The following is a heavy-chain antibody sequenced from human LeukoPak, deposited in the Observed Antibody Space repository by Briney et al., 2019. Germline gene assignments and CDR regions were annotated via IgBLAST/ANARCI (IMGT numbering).Heavy chain of an antibody. D-gene: IGHD2-2*02. CDR1: GGSISSYY. J-gene: IGHJ3*02. CDR3: ARHSGEGYCSSTSCYRHHAFDI. V-gene: IGHV4-4*07. Sequence: PSETLSLTCTVSGGSISSYYWSWIRQPAGKELEWIGRIHTSGSTYYNPSLKSRVTISVDTSKNQFSLKLSSVTAADTAVYYCARHSGEGYCSSTSCYRHHAFDIWGQGTMVTVSS. CDR2: IHTSGST.